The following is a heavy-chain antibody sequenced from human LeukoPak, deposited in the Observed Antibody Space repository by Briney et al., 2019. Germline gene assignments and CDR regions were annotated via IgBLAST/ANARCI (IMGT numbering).Heavy chain of an antibody. J-gene: IGHJ4*02. V-gene: IGHV4-30-4*01. CDR3: ARAPRRITIFGVVHGAFDY. Sequence: SETLSLTCTVSGGSISSGDYYWCWIRQPPGKGLEWIGYIYYSGSTYYNPSLKSRVTISVDTSKNRFSLKLSSVTAADTAVYYCARAPRRITIFGVVHGAFDYWGQGTLVTVSS. D-gene: IGHD3-3*01. CDR1: GGSISSGDYY. CDR2: IYYSGST.